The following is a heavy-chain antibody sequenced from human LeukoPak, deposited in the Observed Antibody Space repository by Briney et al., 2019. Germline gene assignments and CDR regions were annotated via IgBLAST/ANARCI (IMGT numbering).Heavy chain of an antibody. D-gene: IGHD4-17*01. J-gene: IGHJ4*02. CDR2: ISWNGGSI. V-gene: IGHV3-9*01. CDR3: AKCNYGDYCDY. CDR1: GFTFDDYA. Sequence: PGGSLRLSCAASGFTFDDYAMHWVRQAPGKGLEWVSGISWNGGSIGYADSVKGRFTISRDNAKNSLYLQMNSLRAEDTALYYCAKCNYGDYCDYWGQGTLVTVSS.